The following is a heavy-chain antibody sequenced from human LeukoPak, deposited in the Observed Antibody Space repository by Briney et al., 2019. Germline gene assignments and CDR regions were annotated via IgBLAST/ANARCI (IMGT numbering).Heavy chain of an antibody. Sequence: GGSLRLSCAASGFTFSSYGMHWVRQAPGKGLERVAVIWYDGSNKYYSDSVKGRFTISRDNSKNTLYLQMNSLRAEDTAVYYCARAPGVGAPYYFDYWGQGTLVTVSS. CDR2: IWYDGSNK. CDR1: GFTFSSYG. J-gene: IGHJ4*02. CDR3: ARAPGVGAPYYFDY. D-gene: IGHD1-26*01. V-gene: IGHV3-33*01.